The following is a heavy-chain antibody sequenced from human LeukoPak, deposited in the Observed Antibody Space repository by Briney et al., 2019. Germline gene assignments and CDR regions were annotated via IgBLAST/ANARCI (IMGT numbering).Heavy chain of an antibody. CDR2: IYYSGST. D-gene: IGHD1-1*01. CDR1: GGSMSSISYY. CDR3: ARHVATPTGGFDY. Sequence: TSDTLSLTCTFSGGSMSSISYYWGWIRQPPGKGQEWIGSIYYSGSTYYNPSLKSRVTISVDTSKDQFSLKLSSVTAADTAVYYCARHVATPTGGFDYWGQGTLVTVSS. J-gene: IGHJ4*02. V-gene: IGHV4-39*01.